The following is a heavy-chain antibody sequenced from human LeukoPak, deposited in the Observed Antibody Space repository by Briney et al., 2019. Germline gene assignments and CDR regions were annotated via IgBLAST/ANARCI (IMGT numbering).Heavy chain of an antibody. CDR1: GGSISSGGYY. Sequence: PSQTLSLTCTVSGGSISSGGYYWSWIRQHPGKGLEWIGYIYYSGSTYYNPSLKSRVTISVDTSKNQFSLKLSSVTAADTAVYYCASGITMVVVVIPYYYYGMDVWGQGTTVTVSS. J-gene: IGHJ6*02. CDR3: ASGITMVVVVIPYYYYGMDV. D-gene: IGHD3-22*01. CDR2: IYYSGST. V-gene: IGHV4-31*03.